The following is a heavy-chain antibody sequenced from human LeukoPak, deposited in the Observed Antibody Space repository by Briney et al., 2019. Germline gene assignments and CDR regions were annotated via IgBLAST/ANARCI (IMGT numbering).Heavy chain of an antibody. CDR3: ARHSYGYNY. D-gene: IGHD5-18*01. CDR2: IKQDGSEK. V-gene: IGHV3-7*03. Sequence: PGGSLRLSCAASRFTFSNYWMSWVRQAPGKGLEWVANIKQDGSEKYYVDSVKGRFTISRDNAKNSLYLQMNSLRAEDTAVYYCARHSYGYNYWGQGTLVTVSS. CDR1: RFTFSNYW. J-gene: IGHJ4*02.